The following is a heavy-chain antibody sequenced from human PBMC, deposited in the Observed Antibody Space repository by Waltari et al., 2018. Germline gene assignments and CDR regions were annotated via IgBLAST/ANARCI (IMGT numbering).Heavy chain of an antibody. J-gene: IGHJ4*02. CDR1: GLSFSNYW. V-gene: IGHV3-7*01. Sequence: EVQLVESGGGLAQPGGSLRLSCAASGLSFSNYWMTWVRQASGEGPEWGANIKQDGSEKVYLDSVKGRFTISRDNAKSSLYLQMNNLRVEDTAVYYCTRGGRDSSWYWRDWGQGTLVTVSS. CDR3: TRGGRDSSWYWRD. CDR2: IKQDGSEK. D-gene: IGHD6-13*01.